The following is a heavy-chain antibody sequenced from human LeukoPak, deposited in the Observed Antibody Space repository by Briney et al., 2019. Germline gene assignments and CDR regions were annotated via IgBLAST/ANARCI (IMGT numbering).Heavy chain of an antibody. CDR2: INPNSGET. J-gene: IGHJ4*02. V-gene: IGHV1-2*02. Sequence: GASVKVSCKTSGYTFTDYYIHWVRQAPGQGLEWMGWINPNSGETNSAQKLQGRVTMTGDTSISTAYMELRRVTSDDTAVYYCVRDRDYSNTERGFDYWGQGTLVTVSS. CDR1: GYTFTDYY. CDR3: VRDRDYSNTERGFDY. D-gene: IGHD4-11*01.